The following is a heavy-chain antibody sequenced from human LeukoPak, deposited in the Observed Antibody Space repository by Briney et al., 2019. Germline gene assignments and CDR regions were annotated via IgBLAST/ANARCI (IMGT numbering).Heavy chain of an antibody. V-gene: IGHV4-59*08. CDR1: GGSISDYY. CDR3: ASESVALAGIDY. Sequence: SETLSLTCTAAGGSISDYYWTWIRRPPGKGPEWIGYTHYSGSTNYNPSLKSRVTISVDTSKNQYSLKLSSVTAADTAVYYCASESVALAGIDYWGQGTLVTVSS. D-gene: IGHD6-19*01. J-gene: IGHJ4*02. CDR2: THYSGST.